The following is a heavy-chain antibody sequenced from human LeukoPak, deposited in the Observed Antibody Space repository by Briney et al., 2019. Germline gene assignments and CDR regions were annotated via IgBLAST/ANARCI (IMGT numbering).Heavy chain of an antibody. CDR2: INHSGST. CDR3: ARGPLQPGIAAAGTRYFDL. J-gene: IGHJ2*01. V-gene: IGHV4-34*01. Sequence: PSETLSLTCAVYGGSFSGYYWSWIRQPPGKGLEWIGEINHSGSTNYNPSLKSRVTISVDTSKNQFSLKLSSVTAADTAVYYCARGPLQPGIAAAGTRYFDLWGRGTLVTVSS. CDR1: GGSFSGYY. D-gene: IGHD6-13*01.